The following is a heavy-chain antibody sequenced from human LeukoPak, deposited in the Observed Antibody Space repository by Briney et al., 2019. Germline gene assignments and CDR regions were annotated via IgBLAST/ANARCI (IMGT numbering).Heavy chain of an antibody. D-gene: IGHD3-10*01. CDR2: ISPNSGGT. V-gene: IGHV1-2*02. J-gene: IGHJ5*02. Sequence: ASVKVSCKASGYTFTGYYMHWVRQAPGQGLEWMGWISPNSGGTNFAPKFHGRVSMTRDTSINTAYMELTSLRSDDTAVYYCARGDKKENQSGPSGYFDPWGQGTLVTVSS. CDR3: ARGDKKENQSGPSGYFDP. CDR1: GYTFTGYY.